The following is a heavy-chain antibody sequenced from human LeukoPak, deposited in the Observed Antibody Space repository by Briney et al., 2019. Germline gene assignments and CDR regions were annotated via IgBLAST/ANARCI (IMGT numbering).Heavy chain of an antibody. Sequence: GGSLRLSCAASGFTFSSYDMHWVRQGTGKGLEWDSAIGTAGDTYYPGSVKGRFTTSRENAKNSLYLQMNSMRAEDTAVYYCAREIGQLGGAFDIWGQGTMVTVSS. D-gene: IGHD7-27*01. CDR1: GFTFSSYD. J-gene: IGHJ3*02. CDR3: AREIGQLGGAFDI. V-gene: IGHV3-13*04. CDR2: IGTAGDT.